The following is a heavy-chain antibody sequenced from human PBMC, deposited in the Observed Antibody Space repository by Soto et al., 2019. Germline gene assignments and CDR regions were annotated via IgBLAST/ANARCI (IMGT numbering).Heavy chain of an antibody. D-gene: IGHD2-8*01. Sequence: QVQLVQSGAEVKKPGASVKVSCKASGYTFTSYAIHWVRQAPGQRLEWMGRINAGNGNTKYSQKFQDRVTITWDTSASTAYMELSSLRSEDTAVYYCARDLGVWPHYCGQGTLVTVSS. CDR2: INAGNGNT. V-gene: IGHV1-3*01. CDR1: GYTFTSYA. CDR3: ARDLGVWPHY. J-gene: IGHJ4*02.